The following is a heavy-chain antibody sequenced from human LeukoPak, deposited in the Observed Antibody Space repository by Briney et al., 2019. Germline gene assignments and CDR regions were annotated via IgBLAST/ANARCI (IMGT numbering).Heavy chain of an antibody. CDR2: INSDGTSR. J-gene: IGHJ4*02. CDR3: ARGTAGYSSSWHDY. D-gene: IGHD6-13*01. V-gene: IGHV3-74*01. Sequence: PGGSLRLSCAASGFTLNQYWMHWVRHAPGKGPVWVSRINSDGTSRSYADSVKGRFTISRDDAKNTMYLQMDSLSAEDTAVYYCARGTAGYSSSWHDYWGQGTLVTVSS. CDR1: GFTLNQYW.